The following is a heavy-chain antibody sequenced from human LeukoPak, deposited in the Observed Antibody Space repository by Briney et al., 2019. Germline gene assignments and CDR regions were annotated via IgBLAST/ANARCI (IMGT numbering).Heavy chain of an antibody. V-gene: IGHV3-21*01. Sequence: PGGSLRLSCVASGFTFSSYSMNCVRQAPGKGLEWVSCISSTSRYIYYADSVKGRFTISRDNAKNSVYLQMNSLRAEDTAVYYCTRAVAADDFSPGYWGQGTLVTVSS. CDR2: ISSTSRYI. J-gene: IGHJ4*02. CDR1: GFTFSSYS. CDR3: TRAVAADDFSPGY. D-gene: IGHD3/OR15-3a*01.